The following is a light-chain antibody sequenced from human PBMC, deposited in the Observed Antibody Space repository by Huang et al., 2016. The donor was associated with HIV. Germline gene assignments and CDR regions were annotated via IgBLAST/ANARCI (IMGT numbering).Light chain of an antibody. J-gene: IGKJ1*01. Sequence: DIVMTQSPDSLAVSLGERATINCKSSQSLLHSSNNKDYLAWYQQKPGQPPKLLIYWASTRESGVPDRFSGSGSETDFTLTISSLQAEDVAVYYCHQYYATGTFGQGTKVEI. V-gene: IGKV4-1*01. CDR1: QSLLHSSNNKDY. CDR2: WAS. CDR3: HQYYATGT.